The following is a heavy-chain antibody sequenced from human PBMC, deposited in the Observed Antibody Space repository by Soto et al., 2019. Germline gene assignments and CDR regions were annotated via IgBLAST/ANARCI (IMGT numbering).Heavy chain of an antibody. CDR2: INHSGSN. CDR1: GGSFSTYY. V-gene: IGHV4-34*01. Sequence: ETLSLTCVVSGGSFSTYYYNWIRQSPGKGLEWIGEINHSGSNNYSPSLKSRVTMSLDTSKNQFSLKLTSVTAADTAVYYCARHVSLGYCTPTSCDLLSWFDAWGQGTQVTVS. D-gene: IGHD2-2*01. CDR3: ARHVSLGYCTPTSCDLLSWFDA. J-gene: IGHJ5*02.